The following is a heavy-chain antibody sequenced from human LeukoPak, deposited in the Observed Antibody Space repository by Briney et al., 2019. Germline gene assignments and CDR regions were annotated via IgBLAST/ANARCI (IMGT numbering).Heavy chain of an antibody. CDR1: DGSFSGYY. J-gene: IGHJ5*02. Sequence: SETLSLTCAVYDGSFSGYYCSWIRQPPGKGLEWIGEINHSGSTNYNPSLKSRVTISVDTSKNQFSLKLSSVTAADTAVYYCATGRGYCSSTSCSGGDWFDPWGQGTLVTVSS. CDR3: ATGRGYCSSTSCSGGDWFDP. CDR2: INHSGST. D-gene: IGHD2-2*01. V-gene: IGHV4-34*01.